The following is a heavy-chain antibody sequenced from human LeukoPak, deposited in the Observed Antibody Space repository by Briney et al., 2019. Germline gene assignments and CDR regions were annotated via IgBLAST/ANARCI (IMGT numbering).Heavy chain of an antibody. J-gene: IGHJ5*02. V-gene: IGHV1-2*02. CDR1: GYTFTGYY. CDR3: ARDGVGIVVVPAEDWFDP. CDR2: INPNSGGT. Sequence: ASVKVSCKASGYTFTGYYMHWVRQAPGQGLEWMGWINPNSGGTNYAQEFQGRVTMTRDTSISTAYMELSRLRSDDTAVYYCARDGVGIVVVPAEDWFDPWGQGTLVTVSS. D-gene: IGHD2-2*01.